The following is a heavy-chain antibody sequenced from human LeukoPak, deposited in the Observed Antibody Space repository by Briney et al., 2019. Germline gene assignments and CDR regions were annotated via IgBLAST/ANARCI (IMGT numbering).Heavy chain of an antibody. CDR3: ARKTLYGDYFDY. J-gene: IGHJ4*02. V-gene: IGHV4-39*01. CDR2: IYYSGST. CDR1: GGSMSSSSYY. D-gene: IGHD4-17*01. Sequence: SETLSLTCTVSGGSMSSSSYYWGWIRQPPGKGLEWIGSIYYSGSTYYNPSLKSRVTISVDTSKNQFSLKLSSVTAADTAVYYCARKTLYGDYFDYWGQGTLVTVSS.